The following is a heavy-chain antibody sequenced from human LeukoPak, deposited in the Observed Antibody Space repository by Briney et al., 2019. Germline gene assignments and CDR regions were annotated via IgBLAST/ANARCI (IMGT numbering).Heavy chain of an antibody. CDR2: ISPSSNYI. D-gene: IGHD7-27*01. CDR3: ARVPGDY. V-gene: IGHV3-21*01. CDR1: GFTFRSYS. Sequence: GGSLRLSCAASGFTFRSYSMNWVRQAPGKGLEWVSSISPSSNYIYYADSLKGRFTISRDNAKNSLYLQMNSLRAEDTAVYYCARVPGDYWGQGTLVTVSS. J-gene: IGHJ4*02.